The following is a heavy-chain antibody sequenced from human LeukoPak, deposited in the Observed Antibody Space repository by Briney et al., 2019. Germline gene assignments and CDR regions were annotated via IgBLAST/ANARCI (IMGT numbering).Heavy chain of an antibody. CDR1: GGSFSGYY. V-gene: IGHV4-59*12. D-gene: IGHD3-16*02. CDR3: ARDSSGYVWGSYRYFDY. CDR2: IYYSGST. Sequence: SETLSLTCAVYGGSFSGYYWSWIRQPPGKGLEWIGYIYYSGSTNYNPSLKSRVTISVDTSKNQFSLKLSSVTAADTAVYYCARDSSGYVWGSYRYFDYWGQGTLVTVSS. J-gene: IGHJ4*02.